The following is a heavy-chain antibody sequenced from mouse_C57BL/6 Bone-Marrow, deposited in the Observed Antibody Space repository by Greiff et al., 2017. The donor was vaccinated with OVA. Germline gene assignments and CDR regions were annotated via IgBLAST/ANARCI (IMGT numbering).Heavy chain of an antibody. Sequence: VHLQQSGAELARPGASVKLSCKASGYTFTSYGISWVKQRTGQGLEWIGEIYPRSGNTYYNEKFKGKATLTADKSSSTAYLELRSLTSEDSAVYFCASGVTTVVATSYWDQGTTLPVSS. CDR3: ASGVTTVVATSY. CDR1: GYTFTSYG. J-gene: IGHJ2*01. V-gene: IGHV1-81*01. CDR2: IYPRSGNT. D-gene: IGHD1-1*01.